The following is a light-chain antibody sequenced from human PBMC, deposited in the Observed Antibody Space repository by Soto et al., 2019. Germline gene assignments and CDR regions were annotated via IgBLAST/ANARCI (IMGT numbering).Light chain of an antibody. Sequence: EIVLTQSPGTLALSRGGRATLSCRASQTVSSSFLAWYQQTPGQAPRVLIYAASSRATGIPDRFSGIVSGTDFTLTISRLEPEDFALYDCQQSVTSPLTFCPSTKLDI. V-gene: IGKV3-20*01. CDR1: QTVSSSF. J-gene: IGKJ1*01. CDR2: AAS. CDR3: QQSVTSPLT.